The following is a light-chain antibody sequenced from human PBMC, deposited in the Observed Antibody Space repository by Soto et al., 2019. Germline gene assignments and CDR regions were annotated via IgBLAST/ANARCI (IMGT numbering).Light chain of an antibody. CDR3: QHYDTYSPMWT. J-gene: IGKJ1*01. Sequence: DIQLAQAPSTLSASVGDRSTITCRATQSIHWVAWYQQKPGKAPKLLIFESSRLESGVQSRFSGSGSGTEFTLTISSLQPDDFGTYYCQHYDTYSPMWTFGQGTKVDVK. V-gene: IGKV1-5*03. CDR1: QSIHW. CDR2: ESS.